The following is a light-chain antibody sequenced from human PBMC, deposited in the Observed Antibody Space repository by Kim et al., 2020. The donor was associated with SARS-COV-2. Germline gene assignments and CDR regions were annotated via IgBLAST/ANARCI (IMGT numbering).Light chain of an antibody. CDR1: SRDVGSYNL. Sequence: GTSITISCTGTSRDVGSYNLFSWYQQHPGKAPKLMIYEVSKRPSGVSNRFSGSKSGNTASLTISGLQAEDEADYYCCSYAGSSTLVFGGGTQLTVL. V-gene: IGLV2-23*02. CDR2: EVS. J-gene: IGLJ2*01. CDR3: CSYAGSSTLV.